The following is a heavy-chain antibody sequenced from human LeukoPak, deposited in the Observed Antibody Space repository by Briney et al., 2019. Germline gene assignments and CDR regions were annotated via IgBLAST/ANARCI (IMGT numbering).Heavy chain of an antibody. D-gene: IGHD3-10*01. V-gene: IGHV3-66*01. CDR3: ARGSSGVLSPFDY. CDR2: IYGGGST. Sequence: GGSLRLSCAASGFTVSSNYMTWVRQAPGKGLEWVSVIYGGGSTYYADSVKGRFTISRDNSKNTLYLQMNSLRAEDTAVYYCARGSSGVLSPFDYWGQGTLVTVSS. J-gene: IGHJ4*02. CDR1: GFTVSSNY.